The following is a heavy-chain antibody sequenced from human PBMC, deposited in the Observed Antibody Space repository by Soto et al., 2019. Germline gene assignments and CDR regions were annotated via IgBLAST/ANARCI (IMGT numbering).Heavy chain of an antibody. CDR2: INHSGST. Sequence: SETLSLTCAVYGASFSGYYWSWIRQPPGKGLEWIGEINHSGSTNYNPSLKSRVTISVDTSKNQFSLNLSSVTAADTAVYYCARRLDVWGQGTTVTVSS. J-gene: IGHJ6*02. CDR1: GASFSGYY. V-gene: IGHV4-34*01. CDR3: ARRLDV.